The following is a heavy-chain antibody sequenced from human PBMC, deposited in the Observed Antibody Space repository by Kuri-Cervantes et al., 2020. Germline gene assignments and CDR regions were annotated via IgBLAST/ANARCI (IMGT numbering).Heavy chain of an antibody. CDR3: ARCAPYDFWSGYGDYYMDV. CDR2: ISGSGGST. CDR1: GFTFSSYG. Sequence: GGSLRLSCAASGFTFSSYGMHWVRQAPGKGLEWVSGISGSGGSTYYADSVKGRFTISRDKSKNTLSLQMNSLRAEDTAVYYCARCAPYDFWSGYGDYYMDVWGKGTTVTVSS. V-gene: IGHV3-23*01. J-gene: IGHJ6*03. D-gene: IGHD3-3*01.